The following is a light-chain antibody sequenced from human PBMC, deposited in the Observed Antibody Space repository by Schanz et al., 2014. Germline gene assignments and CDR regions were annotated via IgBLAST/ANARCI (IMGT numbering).Light chain of an antibody. V-gene: IGKV1-5*01. J-gene: IGKJ1*01. CDR2: DAS. CDR3: QQYNSYSWT. Sequence: DLQMTQSPSTLPASVGDRVTITCRASQSISSWLAWYQQKPGKAPKVLMYDASSLESGVPSRFSGSGFGTEFTLTISSLQPDDFAAYYCQQYNSYSWTFGQGTKVEIK. CDR1: QSISSW.